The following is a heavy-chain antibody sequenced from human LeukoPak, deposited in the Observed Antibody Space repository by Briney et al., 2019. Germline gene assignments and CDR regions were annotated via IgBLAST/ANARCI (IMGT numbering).Heavy chain of an antibody. CDR3: ARKRVGCSTSCYFGYFDY. V-gene: IGHV4-34*01. CDR1: GGSFSGYY. CDR2: INHSGST. J-gene: IGHJ4*02. D-gene: IGHD2-2*01. Sequence: PSETLSLTCAVYGGSFSGYYWSWIRQPPGKGLEWIGEINHSGSTNYNPSLKSRVTISVDTSKNQFSLKLSSVTAADTAVYYCARKRVGCSTSCYFGYFDYWGQGTLVTVSS.